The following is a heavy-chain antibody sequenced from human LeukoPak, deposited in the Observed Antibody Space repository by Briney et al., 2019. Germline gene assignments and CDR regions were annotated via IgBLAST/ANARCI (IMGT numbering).Heavy chain of an antibody. D-gene: IGHD3-16*01. CDR2: IYYSGST. J-gene: IGHJ3*02. V-gene: IGHV4-59*01. CDR3: ARWGDAFDI. CDR1: GGSISTYY. Sequence: SETLSLTCTVSGGSISTYYWSWIRQPPGKGLEWIGYIYYSGSTNYNPSLKSRVTISVDTSKNQFSLKLSSVTAADTAVYYCARWGDAFDIWGQGTMVTVSS.